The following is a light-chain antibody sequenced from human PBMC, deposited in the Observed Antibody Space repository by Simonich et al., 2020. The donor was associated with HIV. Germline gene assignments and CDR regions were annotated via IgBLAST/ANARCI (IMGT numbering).Light chain of an antibody. CDR2: WAT. CDR3: QQYYSTPLT. V-gene: IGKV4-1*01. CDR1: QSVLYSSNNKNY. J-gene: IGKJ4*01. Sequence: DIVMTQSPDSLVVSLGERATINCKSSQSVLYSSNNKNYFAWCQQKPGQPPKLLLSWATTREFGVPDRFRGSGSGTDFTLTSSSLQAEDVAVYYCQQYYSTPLTFGGGTKVEIK.